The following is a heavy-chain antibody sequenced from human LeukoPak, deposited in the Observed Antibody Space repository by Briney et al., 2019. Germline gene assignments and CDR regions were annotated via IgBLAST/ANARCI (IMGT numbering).Heavy chain of an antibody. CDR1: GFTFSSYA. Sequence: GGSLRLSCAASGFTFSSYAMNWVRQAPGKGLEWVSGISGSGGSTYYADSVKGRFTISRDNSKNTLYLQMNSLRAEDTAVYYCATDRYYGGNTDYWGQGTLVTVSS. CDR3: ATDRYYGGNTDY. CDR2: ISGSGGST. J-gene: IGHJ4*02. D-gene: IGHD4-23*01. V-gene: IGHV3-23*01.